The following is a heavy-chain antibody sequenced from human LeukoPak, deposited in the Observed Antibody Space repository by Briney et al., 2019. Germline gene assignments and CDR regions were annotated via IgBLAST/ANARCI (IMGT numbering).Heavy chain of an antibody. CDR1: GFTFDNYA. CDR3: AKDLYPHGRAEYFQH. Sequence: GGSLRLSCEASGFTFDNYAMSWVRQAPGKGLEWVSAISSSGVSTHYADSVKGRFTISRDNSKNTLFLHMNTLRADDMAVYYCAKDLYPHGRAEYFQHWGQGTLVTVSS. D-gene: IGHD2-2*02. CDR2: ISSSGVST. V-gene: IGHV3-23*01. J-gene: IGHJ1*01.